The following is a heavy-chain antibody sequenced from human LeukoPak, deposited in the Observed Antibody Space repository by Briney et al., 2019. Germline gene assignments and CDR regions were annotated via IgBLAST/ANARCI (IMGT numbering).Heavy chain of an antibody. CDR2: ISDSGGST. D-gene: IGHD4-11*01. J-gene: IGHJ4*02. CDR1: GFTFSSYA. Sequence: GGSLRLSCAASGFTFSSYAMTWVRQAPGKGLKWVSAISDSGGSTYYADSVKGRFTISRDNSKNTLYLQMNSLRAEDTAVYYCAKDLVLAVTTFDYWGQGTLVTVSS. CDR3: AKDLVLAVTTFDY. V-gene: IGHV3-23*01.